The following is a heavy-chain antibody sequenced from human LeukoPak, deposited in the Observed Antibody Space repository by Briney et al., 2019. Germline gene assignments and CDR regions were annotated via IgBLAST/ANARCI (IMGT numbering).Heavy chain of an antibody. J-gene: IGHJ5*02. Sequence: SETLSLTCTVSGGSIRSYYWSWVRQPPGKGLEWVGYIYYSGSTYYNPSLKSRVTISVDTSKNQFSLKLSSVTAADTAVYYCARHKGYCSSTSCYDGDTNWFDPWGQGTLVTVSS. D-gene: IGHD2-2*01. CDR2: IYYSGST. CDR3: ARHKGYCSSTSCYDGDTNWFDP. V-gene: IGHV4-59*08. CDR1: GGSIRSYY.